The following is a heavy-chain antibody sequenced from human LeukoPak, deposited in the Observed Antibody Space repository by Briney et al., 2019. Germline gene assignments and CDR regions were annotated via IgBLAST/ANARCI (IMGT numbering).Heavy chain of an antibody. J-gene: IGHJ6*03. CDR2: ISYDGSNK. V-gene: IGHV3-30*04. D-gene: IGHD3-10*01. CDR1: GFTFSSYA. CDR3: ARWFGELLSGPGYYYYYYMDV. Sequence: PGGSLRLSCAASGFTFSSYAMHWVRQAPGKGLEWVAVISYDGSNKYYADSVKGRFTISRDNSKNTLYLQMNSLRAEDTAVYYCARWFGELLSGPGYYYYYYMDVWGKGTTVTVSS.